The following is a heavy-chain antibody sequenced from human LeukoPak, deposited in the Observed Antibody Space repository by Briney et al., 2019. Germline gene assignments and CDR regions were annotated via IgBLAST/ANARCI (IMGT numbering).Heavy chain of an antibody. V-gene: IGHV4-59*08. J-gene: IGHJ4*02. D-gene: IGHD1-26*01. CDR2: IYYSGTP. CDR1: GGSISGYY. Sequence: SETLSLTCTVSGGSISGYYWSWIRQPPGKGLEWIGYIYYSGTPKYNPSLKSRVTISVDTSKNQFSLKLSSVTAADTAVYYCARHGGSYDFDFWGQGTLVTVSS. CDR3: ARHGGSYDFDF.